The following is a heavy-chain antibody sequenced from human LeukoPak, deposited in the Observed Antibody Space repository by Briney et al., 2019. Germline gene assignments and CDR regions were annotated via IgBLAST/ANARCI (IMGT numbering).Heavy chain of an antibody. CDR1: GFTFGSYW. D-gene: IGHD6-6*01. Sequence: QPGGSLRLSCAASGFTFGSYWMSWVRQVPGKGLEWVANIKQDGSEKSYGDSVKGRFTISRDNAKNSLYLQMSSLRAEDTAVYYCAKFSRSIEAGSGDWGQGTLVTVSS. V-gene: IGHV3-7*05. CDR3: AKFSRSIEAGSGD. CDR2: IKQDGSEK. J-gene: IGHJ4*02.